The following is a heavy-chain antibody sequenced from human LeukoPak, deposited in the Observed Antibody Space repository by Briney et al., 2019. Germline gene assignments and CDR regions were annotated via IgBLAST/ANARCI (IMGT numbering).Heavy chain of an antibody. D-gene: IGHD6-19*01. CDR2: IRCDGSNK. CDR3: AKASGGPVDY. J-gene: IGHJ4*02. Sequence: GGSLRLSCAASGFTFSSYGMHWVRQAPGKGLEWVAFIRCDGSNKYYADSVKGRFTISRDNSKNTLYLQMSSLRAEDTAVYYCAKASGGPVDYWGQGTLVTVSS. V-gene: IGHV3-30*02. CDR1: GFTFSSYG.